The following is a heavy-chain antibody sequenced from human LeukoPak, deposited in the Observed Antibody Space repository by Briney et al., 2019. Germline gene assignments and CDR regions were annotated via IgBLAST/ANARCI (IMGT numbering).Heavy chain of an antibody. CDR3: ARTGYTSGWYVGSFDY. CDR2: IYPGDSDT. Sequence: LGESLKISCKASGYSFTSYWIGWVRQMPGKGLEWMGIIYPGDSDTRYSPSFQGQVTISADKSISTAYLQWSSLKASDTAMYYCARTGYTSGWYVGSFDYWGQGTLVTVSS. D-gene: IGHD6-19*01. J-gene: IGHJ4*02. V-gene: IGHV5-51*01. CDR1: GYSFTSYW.